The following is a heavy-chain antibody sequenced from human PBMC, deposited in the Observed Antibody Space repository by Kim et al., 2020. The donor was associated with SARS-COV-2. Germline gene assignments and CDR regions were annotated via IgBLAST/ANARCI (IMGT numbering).Heavy chain of an antibody. Sequence: SETLSLTCTVSGGSISSSSYYWGWIRQPPGKGLEWIGSIYYSGSTYYNPSLKSRVTISVDTSKNQFSLKLSSVTAADTAVYYCARRYRGIVVVVAATGWSDWFDPWGQGTLVTVSS. CDR1: GGSISSSSYY. J-gene: IGHJ5*02. V-gene: IGHV4-39*01. CDR2: IYYSGST. CDR3: ARRYRGIVVVVAATGWSDWFDP. D-gene: IGHD2-15*01.